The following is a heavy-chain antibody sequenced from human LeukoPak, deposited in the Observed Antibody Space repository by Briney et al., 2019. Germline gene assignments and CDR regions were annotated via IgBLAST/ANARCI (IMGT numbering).Heavy chain of an antibody. J-gene: IGHJ4*02. Sequence: GGSLRLSCAASGFTFSSYEMNWVRQAPGKGLEWVSYISSSSSYIYYADSVKGRFTISRDNAKNSLYLQMNSLRAEDTAVYYCARGPSGYHNTGGQGTLVTVSS. CDR3: ARGPSGYHNT. V-gene: IGHV3-21*05. CDR2: ISSSSSYI. D-gene: IGHD5-12*01. CDR1: GFTFSSYE.